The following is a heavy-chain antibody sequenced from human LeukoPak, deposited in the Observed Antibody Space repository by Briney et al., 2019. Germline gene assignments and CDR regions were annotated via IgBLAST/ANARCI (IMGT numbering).Heavy chain of an antibody. CDR2: VDPEDGET. CDR1: GYTFTDYY. CDR3: ARGSGSTSNDY. D-gene: IGHD1-26*01. Sequence: ASVKVSCKASGYTFTDYYMHWVQQAPGKGLEWMGRVDPEDGETIYAEKFQGRVTITADTSTDTAYMELSSLRSDDTAVYYCARGSGSTSNDYWGQGTLVTVSS. J-gene: IGHJ4*02. V-gene: IGHV1-69-2*01.